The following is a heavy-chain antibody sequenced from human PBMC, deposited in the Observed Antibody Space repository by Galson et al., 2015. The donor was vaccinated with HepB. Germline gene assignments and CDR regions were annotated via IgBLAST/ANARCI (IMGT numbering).Heavy chain of an antibody. Sequence: SVKVSCKASGYTFTSYAMHWVRQAPGQRLEWMGWINAGNGNTKYSQKFQGRVTITRDTSASTAYMELSSLRSEDTAVYYCAREHVDTAMVPPPNWYFDLWGRGTLVTVSS. D-gene: IGHD5-18*01. V-gene: IGHV1-3*01. CDR1: GYTFTSYA. CDR2: INAGNGNT. J-gene: IGHJ2*01. CDR3: AREHVDTAMVPPPNWYFDL.